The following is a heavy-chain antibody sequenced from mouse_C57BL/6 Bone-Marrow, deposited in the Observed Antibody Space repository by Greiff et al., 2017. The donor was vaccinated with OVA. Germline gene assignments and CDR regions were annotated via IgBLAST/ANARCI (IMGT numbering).Heavy chain of an antibody. V-gene: IGHV14-4*01. J-gene: IGHJ4*01. D-gene: IGHD1-1*01. CDR3: TTDYYGSSPWYYAMDY. CDR1: GFNIKDDY. Sequence: VHVKQSGAELVRPGASVKLSCTASGFNIKDDYMHWVKQRPEQGLEWIGWIDPENGDTEYASKFQGKATITADTSSNTAYLQLSSLTSEDTAVYYCTTDYYGSSPWYYAMDYWGQGTSVTVSS. CDR2: IDPENGDT.